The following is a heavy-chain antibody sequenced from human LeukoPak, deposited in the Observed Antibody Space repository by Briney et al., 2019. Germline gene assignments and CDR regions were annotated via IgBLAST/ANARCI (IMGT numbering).Heavy chain of an antibody. Sequence: SETLSLTCAVSGGSISSGGYSWSWIRQPPGKGLEWIGYIYHSGSTYYNPSLKSRVTISVDRSKNQFSPKLSSVTAADTAVYYCASSPNYYDSSGHTPFDYWGQGTLVTVSS. J-gene: IGHJ4*02. V-gene: IGHV4-30-2*01. D-gene: IGHD3-22*01. CDR3: ASSPNYYDSSGHTPFDY. CDR2: IYHSGST. CDR1: GGSISSGGYS.